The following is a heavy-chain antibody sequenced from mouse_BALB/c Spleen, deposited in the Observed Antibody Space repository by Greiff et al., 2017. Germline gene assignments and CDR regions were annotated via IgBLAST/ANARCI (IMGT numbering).Heavy chain of an antibody. Sequence: QVQLQQPGAELVKPGASVKLSCKASGYTFTSYYMYWVKQRPGQGLEWIGEINPSNGGTNFNEKFKSKATLTVDKSSSTAYMQLSSLTSEDSAVYYCTRGDGNYPYYAMDYWGQGTSVTVSS. CDR1: GYTFTSYY. CDR2: INPSNGGT. V-gene: IGHV1S81*02. J-gene: IGHJ4*01. D-gene: IGHD2-1*01. CDR3: TRGDGNYPYYAMDY.